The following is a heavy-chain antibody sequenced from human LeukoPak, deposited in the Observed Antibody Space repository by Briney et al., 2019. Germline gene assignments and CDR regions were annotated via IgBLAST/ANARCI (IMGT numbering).Heavy chain of an antibody. Sequence: GGSLRLSCAASGFTFSSYAMSWVRQAPGKGLEWVSVISANGGSTYHADSVKGRFTISRDNSKNTLYLQMNSLRAEDTAVYYCAKGFQSLGDYWGQGTLVTVSS. V-gene: IGHV3-23*01. D-gene: IGHD3-16*01. J-gene: IGHJ4*02. CDR3: AKGFQSLGDY. CDR2: ISANGGST. CDR1: GFTFSSYA.